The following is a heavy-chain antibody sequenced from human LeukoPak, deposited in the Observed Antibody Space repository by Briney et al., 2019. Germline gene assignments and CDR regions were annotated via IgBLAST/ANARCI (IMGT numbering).Heavy chain of an antibody. D-gene: IGHD5-18*01. Sequence: GASVKVSCKASGYTFTGYYMHWVRQAPGQGLEWMGRINPNSGGTNYAQKFQGRVTMTRDTSISTAYMELSRLRSDDTAVYYCARDKGYSYGVDYWGQGTLVTVSS. CDR2: INPNSGGT. V-gene: IGHV1-2*06. CDR1: GYTFTGYY. J-gene: IGHJ4*02. CDR3: ARDKGYSYGVDY.